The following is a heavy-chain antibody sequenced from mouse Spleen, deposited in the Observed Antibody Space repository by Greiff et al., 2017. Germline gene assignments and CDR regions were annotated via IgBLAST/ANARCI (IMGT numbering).Heavy chain of an antibody. V-gene: IGHV7-3*02. CDR1: GFTFTDYY. J-gene: IGHJ2*01. Sequence: EVKLVESGGGLVQPGGCLRLSCATSGFTFTDYYMSWVRQPPGKALEWLGFIRNKANGYTTEYSASVKGRFTISRDNSQSILYLQMNTLRAEDSATYYCARDGTTATTYFDYWGQGTTLTVSS. CDR3: ARDGTTATTYFDY. CDR2: IRNKANGYTT. D-gene: IGHD1-2*01.